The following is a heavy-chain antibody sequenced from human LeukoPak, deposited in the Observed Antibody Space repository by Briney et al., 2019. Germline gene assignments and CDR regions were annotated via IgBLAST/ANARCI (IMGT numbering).Heavy chain of an antibody. CDR1: GYTFTSYA. V-gene: IGHV1-3*01. J-gene: IGHJ4*02. D-gene: IGHD3-10*01. Sequence: GASVKVSCKASGYTFTSYAMHWVRQVPGQRLEWMGWINAGNGNAKYSQKFQGRVTITRDTSASTAYMELSSLRSEDTAVYYCARGPMVRGVKAPPPYFDYWGQGTLVTVSS. CDR2: INAGNGNA. CDR3: ARGPMVRGVKAPPPYFDY.